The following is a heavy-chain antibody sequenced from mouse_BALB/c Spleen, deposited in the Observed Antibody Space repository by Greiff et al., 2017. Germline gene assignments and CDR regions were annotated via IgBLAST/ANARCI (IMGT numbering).Heavy chain of an antibody. J-gene: IGHJ4*01. D-gene: IGHD1-1*01. V-gene: IGHV2-9*02. CDR1: GFSLTSYG. CDR3: ARDNYGSSYDYAMDY. Sequence: VMLVESGPGLVAPSQSLSITCTVSGFSLTSYGVHWVRQPPGKGLEWLGVIWAGGSTNYNSALMSRLSISKDNSKSQVFLKMNSLQTDDTAMYYCARDNYGSSYDYAMDYWGQGTSVTVSS. CDR2: IWAGGST.